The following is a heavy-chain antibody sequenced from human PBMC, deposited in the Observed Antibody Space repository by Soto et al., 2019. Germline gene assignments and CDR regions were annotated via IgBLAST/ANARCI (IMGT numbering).Heavy chain of an antibody. CDR2: IDPSGGVT. Sequence: QVQLIQFGAEVKKPGASVKVSCRASGYTFTKFHIHWVRQAPGQGLEWMGMIDPSGGVTRDAQRFTGRIPMTSNKSMSSVYMELRGLTSEDTAVYYCARDVIGNDNYDNIGYSFDHWGPGTLVTVSS. V-gene: IGHV1-46*01. J-gene: IGHJ4*02. CDR1: GYTFTKFH. CDR3: ARDVIGNDNYDNIGYSFDH. D-gene: IGHD3-16*01.